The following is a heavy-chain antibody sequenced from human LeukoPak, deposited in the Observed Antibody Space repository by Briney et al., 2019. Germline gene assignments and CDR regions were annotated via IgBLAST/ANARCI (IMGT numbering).Heavy chain of an antibody. Sequence: GGSLRLSCAASGFTFSSYEMNWVRQAPGKGLEWVSYISSSGSSIYYADSVKGRFTISRDNAKNSLYLQMNSLRAEDTAVYYCARAGSGWPFDYWGQGTLVTVSS. CDR2: ISSSGSSI. J-gene: IGHJ4*02. D-gene: IGHD6-19*01. V-gene: IGHV3-48*03. CDR3: ARAGSGWPFDY. CDR1: GFTFSSYE.